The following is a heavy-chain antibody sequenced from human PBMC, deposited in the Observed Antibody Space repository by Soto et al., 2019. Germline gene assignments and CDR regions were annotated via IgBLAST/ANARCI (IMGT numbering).Heavy chain of an antibody. J-gene: IGHJ3*02. D-gene: IGHD3-22*01. V-gene: IGHV4-59*01. CDR3: ARSRDYYSSSGYYYGAFDI. Sequence: PSETLSLTCAVSGGSISDYYWNWIRQPPGQRLKWIGYIYYSGSTNYNPSLKSRVTMSVDTSKNQFSLKLSSVTAADTAVYYCARSRDYYSSSGYYYGAFDIWGQGTMVTVSS. CDR2: IYYSGST. CDR1: GGSISDYY.